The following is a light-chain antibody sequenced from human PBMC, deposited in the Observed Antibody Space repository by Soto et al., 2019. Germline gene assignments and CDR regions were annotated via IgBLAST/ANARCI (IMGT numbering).Light chain of an antibody. J-gene: IGKJ2*01. CDR1: QGIGSD. CDR3: LQDRSYPYT. Sequence: AIQMTQSPSSLSASAGVRVTIACRASQGIGSDLGWYQQKAGKAPKLLIYDASSLQSGVPSRFSGSGSGTDFTLTISSLQPEDVATYYCLQDRSYPYTFGHGTTLEIK. CDR2: DAS. V-gene: IGKV1-6*01.